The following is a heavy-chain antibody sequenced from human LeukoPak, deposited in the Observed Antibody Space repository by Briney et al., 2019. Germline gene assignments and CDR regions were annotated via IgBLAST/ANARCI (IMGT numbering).Heavy chain of an antibody. CDR3: AKDLGVCGDGPGPRPYYFDY. V-gene: IGHV3-23*01. D-gene: IGHD4-17*01. CDR1: GFTFSSYA. J-gene: IGHJ4*02. CDR2: ISGSGGST. Sequence: PGGSLRLSCAASGFTFSSYAMSWVRQAPGKGLEWVSAISGSGGSTYYADSVKGRFTISRDNSKNTLYLQMNSLRAEDTAVYYCAKDLGVCGDGPGPRPYYFDYWGQGTLVTVSS.